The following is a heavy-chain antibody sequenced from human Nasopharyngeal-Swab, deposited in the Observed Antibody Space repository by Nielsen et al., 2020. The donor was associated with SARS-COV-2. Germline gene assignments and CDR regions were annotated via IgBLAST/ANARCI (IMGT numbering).Heavy chain of an antibody. CDR3: ERVEATFHRQFDY. CDR2: IFFSGST. CDR1: SASMSGYY. V-gene: IGHV4-59*01. J-gene: IGHJ4*02. Sequence: SEPLSLTCTVSSASMSGYYWSWPRQSPGKGLEWIGFIFFSGSTNSNPSLESRVSISIDTSRDQFFLSLTSLTAADSAIYYCERVEATFHRQFDYWGQGAMVIVSS. D-gene: IGHD2/OR15-2a*01.